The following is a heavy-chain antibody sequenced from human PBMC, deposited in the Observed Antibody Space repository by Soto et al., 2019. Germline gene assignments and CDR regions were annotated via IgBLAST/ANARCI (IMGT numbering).Heavy chain of an antibody. Sequence: GGSLRLSCAASGFTFSSYAMSWVRQAPGKGLEWVSAISGSGGTTYYADSVKGRFTISRDNSKNTLYLQMISLRAEDSAVYYWATKIVSQVYGMDVWGQGTTVTVSS. D-gene: IGHD3-16*02. J-gene: IGHJ6*02. CDR2: ISGSGGTT. CDR1: GFTFSSYA. V-gene: IGHV3-23*01. CDR3: ATKIVSQVYGMDV.